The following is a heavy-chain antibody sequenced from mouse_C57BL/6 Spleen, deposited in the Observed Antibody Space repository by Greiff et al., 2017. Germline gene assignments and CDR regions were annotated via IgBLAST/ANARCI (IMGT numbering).Heavy chain of an antibody. V-gene: IGHV1-69*01. CDR2: IDPSDSYT. J-gene: IGHJ4*01. Sequence: QVQLQQPGAELVMPGASVKLSCKASGYTFTSYWMHWVKQRPGQGLEWIGEIDPSDSYTNYNQKFKGKSTLTVDTSSSTAYMQLSSLTSEDSAVYYCARESAMDYWGKGTTVTVAS. CDR3: ARESAMDY. CDR1: GYTFTSYW.